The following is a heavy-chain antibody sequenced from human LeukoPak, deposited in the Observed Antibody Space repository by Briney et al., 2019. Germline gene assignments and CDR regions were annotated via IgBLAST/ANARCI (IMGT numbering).Heavy chain of an antibody. J-gene: IGHJ3*02. V-gene: IGHV1-18*01. Sequence: ASVKVSCKASGYTFTSYGISWVRQAPGQGLEWMGWISAYNGNTNYAQKLQGRVTMTRDTSISTAYMELSRLRSDDTAVYYCARIVNAFDIWGQGTMVTVSS. CDR1: GYTFTSYG. CDR2: ISAYNGNT. D-gene: IGHD2/OR15-2a*01. CDR3: ARIVNAFDI.